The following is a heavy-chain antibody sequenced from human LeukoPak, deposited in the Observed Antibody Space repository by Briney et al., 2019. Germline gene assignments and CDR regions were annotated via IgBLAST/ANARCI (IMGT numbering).Heavy chain of an antibody. V-gene: IGHV3-48*02. CDR2: ISSSSNTI. D-gene: IGHD4-23*01. CDR3: ARGGYGANDDAFDI. Sequence: GGSLRLSCAASGFTFSSYSMNWVRQAPGKGLEWVSYISSSSNTIYYADSVKGRFTISRDNAKDSLFLQMNSLRDEDTAVYYCARGGYGANDDAFDIWGQGTMVTVSS. CDR1: GFTFSSYS. J-gene: IGHJ3*02.